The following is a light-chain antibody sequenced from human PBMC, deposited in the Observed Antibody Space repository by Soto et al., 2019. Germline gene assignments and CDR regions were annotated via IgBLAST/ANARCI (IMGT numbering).Light chain of an antibody. J-gene: IGLJ1*01. Sequence: QSALTQPRSVSGSPGQSVAISCTGTSSDVGGYNHVAWYQQHPGKAPKLMIFDVNKRPSCVPDRFSGSKSGNTASLTISELQAEDEADYYCSSYAGSSTYVFATGTKVTVL. CDR2: DVN. CDR3: SSYAGSSTYV. CDR1: SSDVGGYNH. V-gene: IGLV2-11*01.